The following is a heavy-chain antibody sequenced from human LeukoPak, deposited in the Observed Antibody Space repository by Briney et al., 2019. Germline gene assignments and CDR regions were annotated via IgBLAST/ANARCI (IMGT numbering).Heavy chain of an antibody. CDR1: GFTFSTYS. J-gene: IGHJ5*02. V-gene: IGHV3-48*01. CDR3: ARSWFDP. Sequence: GGSLRLSCAASGFTFSTYSMNWVRQAPGEGPEWVSYISSSSTTIYYADSVKGRFTISRDNAKNSLFLQMSSLRAEDTAVYYCARSWFDPWGQGTLVTVSS. CDR2: ISSSSTTI.